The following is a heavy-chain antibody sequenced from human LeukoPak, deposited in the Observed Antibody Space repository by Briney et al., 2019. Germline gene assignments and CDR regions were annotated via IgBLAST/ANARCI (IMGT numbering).Heavy chain of an antibody. CDR1: GGSISRYY. CDR2: IYYSGST. V-gene: IGHV4-59*08. D-gene: IGHD3-10*01. J-gene: IGHJ6*02. CDR3: ARLSPWVRGVYYGMDV. Sequence: SETLSLTCTVSGGSISRYYWNWIRQPPGKGLEWIGYIYYSGSTNYNPSLKSRVTISVDTSKNQFSLKLSSVTAADTAVYYCARLSPWVRGVYYGMDVWGQGTTVTVSS.